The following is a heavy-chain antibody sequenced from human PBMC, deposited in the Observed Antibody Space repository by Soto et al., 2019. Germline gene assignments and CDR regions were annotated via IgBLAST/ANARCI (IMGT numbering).Heavy chain of an antibody. D-gene: IGHD7-27*01. J-gene: IGHJ3*02. CDR3: AAGRTRTGDGRDAFDI. Sequence: GGSLRLSCAASGFTFSSYAMSWVRQAPGKGLEWVSAISGSGGSTYYADSVKGRFTISRDNSKNTLYLQMNSLRAEDTAVYYCAAGRTRTGDGRDAFDIWGQGTMVTVSS. CDR1: GFTFSSYA. V-gene: IGHV3-23*01. CDR2: ISGSGGST.